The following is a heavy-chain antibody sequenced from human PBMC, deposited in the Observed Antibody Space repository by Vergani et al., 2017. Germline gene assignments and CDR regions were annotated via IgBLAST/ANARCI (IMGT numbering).Heavy chain of an antibody. CDR1: GGSISSYY. V-gene: IGHV4-59*01. CDR3: ARAGARWLPFDY. Sequence: QVQLQESGPGLVKPSETLSLTCTVSGGSISSYYWSWIRQPPGKGLEWIGYIYYSGSTNYNHSLKSRFTISVDTSKNQFSLKLSSVTSADTAGYYCARAGARWLPFDYWGQGTLVTVSS. CDR2: IYYSGST. J-gene: IGHJ4*02. D-gene: IGHD5-24*01.